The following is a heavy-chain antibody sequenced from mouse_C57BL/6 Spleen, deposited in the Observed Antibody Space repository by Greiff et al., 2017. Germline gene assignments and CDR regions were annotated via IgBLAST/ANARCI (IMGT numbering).Heavy chain of an antibody. CDR1: GFTFSDYG. CDR2: ISSGSSTT. V-gene: IGHV5-17*01. Sequence: EVKLVEPGGGLVKPGASLKLSCAASGFTFSDYGMHWVRQAPEKGLEWVAYISSGSSTTYYADTVKGGFTISRDNAKNTLFLQITRLRSEDTAMYYCARQGRDWYFDVWGTGTTVTVSS. J-gene: IGHJ1*03. CDR3: ARQGRDWYFDV.